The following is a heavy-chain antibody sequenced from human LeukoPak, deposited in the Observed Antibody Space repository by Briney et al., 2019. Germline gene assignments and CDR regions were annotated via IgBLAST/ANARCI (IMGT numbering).Heavy chain of an antibody. CDR2: IKQDGSEK. V-gene: IGHV3-7*01. CDR1: GFTLSSYW. Sequence: GGSLRLSGAASGFTLSSYWMSWVRQAPGKGLEWVANIKQDGSEKYYVDSVKGRFTISRDNAKNSLYLQMNSLRAEDTAVYYCARDLAAEVDYWGQGTLVTVSS. CDR3: ARDLAAEVDY. J-gene: IGHJ4*02. D-gene: IGHD6-13*01.